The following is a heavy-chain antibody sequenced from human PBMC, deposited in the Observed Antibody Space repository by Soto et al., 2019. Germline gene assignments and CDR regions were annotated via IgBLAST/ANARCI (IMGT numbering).Heavy chain of an antibody. CDR2: ISGSGGST. CDR3: ARAYCGGDCFYYYYGMDV. J-gene: IGHJ6*02. D-gene: IGHD2-21*02. CDR1: GFTFSSYA. V-gene: IGHV3-23*01. Sequence: PGGSLRLSCAASGFTFSSYAMSWVRQAPGKGLEWVSAISGSGGSTYYADSVKGRFTISRDNAKNSLYLQMDSLRAEDTAVYYCARAYCGGDCFYYYYGMDVWGQGTTVTVSS.